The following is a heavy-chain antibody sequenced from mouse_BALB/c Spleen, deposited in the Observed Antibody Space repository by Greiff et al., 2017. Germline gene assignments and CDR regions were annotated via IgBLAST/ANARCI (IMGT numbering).Heavy chain of an antibody. D-gene: IGHD2-3*01. CDR3: ARHEVYFFAY. V-gene: IGHV5-12-2*01. CDR2: ISNGGGST. CDR1: GFTFSSYT. J-gene: IGHJ3*01. Sequence: EVQLVESGGGLVKPGGSLKLSCAASGFTFSSYTMSWVRQTPEKRLEWVAYISNGGGSTYYPDTVKGRFTISRDNAKNTLYLQMSSLKSEDTAMYYCARHEVYFFAYWGQGTLVTVSA.